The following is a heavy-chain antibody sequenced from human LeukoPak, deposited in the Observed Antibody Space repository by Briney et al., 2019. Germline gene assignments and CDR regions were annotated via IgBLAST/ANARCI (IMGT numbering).Heavy chain of an antibody. CDR3: ARAGYSSSSPNWFDP. J-gene: IGHJ5*02. V-gene: IGHV5-51*01. Sequence: GESLKISCKGSGYSFTSYWIGWVRQMPGKGLEWMGIIYPSDSDTRYSPSFQGQVTISADKSISTAYLQWSSLKASDTAMYYCARAGYSSSSPNWFDPWGQGTLVTVSS. CDR2: IYPSDSDT. D-gene: IGHD6-6*01. CDR1: GYSFTSYW.